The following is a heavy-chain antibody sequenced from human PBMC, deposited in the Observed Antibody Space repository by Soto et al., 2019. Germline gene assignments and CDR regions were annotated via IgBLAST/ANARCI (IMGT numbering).Heavy chain of an antibody. CDR2: FDPEDGET. V-gene: IGHV1-24*01. CDR3: ATAADTAMVYYFDY. Sequence: GXSVKVSCQVSGYTLTELSMHWVRQAPGKGLEWMGGFDPEDGETIYAQKFQGRVTMTEDTSTDTAYMELSSLRSEDTAVYYCATAADTAMVYYFDYWGQGTLVTVSS. CDR1: GYTLTELS. J-gene: IGHJ4*02. D-gene: IGHD5-18*01.